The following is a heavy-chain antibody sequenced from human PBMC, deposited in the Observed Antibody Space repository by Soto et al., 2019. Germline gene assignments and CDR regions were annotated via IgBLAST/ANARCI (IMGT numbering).Heavy chain of an antibody. D-gene: IGHD3-22*01. CDR2: IYYSGST. V-gene: IGHV4-39*01. CDR1: GGSISSSSYY. J-gene: IGHJ4*02. Sequence: SETLSLTCTVSGGSISSSSYYWGWIRQPPGKGLEWIGSIYYSGSTYYNPSLKSRVTISVDTSKNQFSLKLSSVTAADTAVYYCARLSGYYGNFDYWGQGTLVTVSS. CDR3: ARLSGYYGNFDY.